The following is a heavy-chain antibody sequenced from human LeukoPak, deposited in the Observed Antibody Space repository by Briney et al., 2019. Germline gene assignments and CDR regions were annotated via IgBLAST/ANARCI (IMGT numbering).Heavy chain of an antibody. CDR1: GYTFTGYY. CDR2: INPNSGGT. Sequence: ASGKVSCKASGYTFTGYYMHWVRQAPGQGLEWMGWINPNSGGTNYAQKFQGRVTMTRDTSISTAYMELSRLRSDDTAVYYCARVDEVGAPEAFDYWGQGTLVTVSS. V-gene: IGHV1-2*02. J-gene: IGHJ4*02. CDR3: ARVDEVGAPEAFDY. D-gene: IGHD1-26*01.